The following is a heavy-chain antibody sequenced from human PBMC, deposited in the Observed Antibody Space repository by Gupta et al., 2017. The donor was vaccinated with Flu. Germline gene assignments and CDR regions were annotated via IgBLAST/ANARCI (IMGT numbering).Heavy chain of an antibody. CDR3: AKFHPRAGGGTPAEACDL. J-gene: IGHJ3*01. V-gene: IGHV3-23*01. Sequence: MSWVRQAPGKGPEWVAGISGRGGSTYWAESVKGRVTISRDKSKEPLYRQMNNLRAEGTAVYYCAKFHPRAGGGTPAEACDLWGQGTRVTVSA. D-gene: IGHD1-1*01. CDR2: ISGRGGST.